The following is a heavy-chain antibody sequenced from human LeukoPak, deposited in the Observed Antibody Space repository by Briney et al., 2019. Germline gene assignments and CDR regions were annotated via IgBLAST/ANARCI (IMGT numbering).Heavy chain of an antibody. CDR3: ARGCGGGPGCYILDY. J-gene: IGHJ4*02. Sequence: GGSLRLSCAASGFTFRSFGMHWVRQAPGKGLEWVAIIWSDGSNEVYIESVKGRFTISRDNSKNTLYLHMNSLRGEDTAMYFCARGCGGGPGCYILDYWGQGTLVTVSS. CDR1: GFTFRSFG. V-gene: IGHV3-33*01. CDR2: IWSDGSNE. D-gene: IGHD2-15*01.